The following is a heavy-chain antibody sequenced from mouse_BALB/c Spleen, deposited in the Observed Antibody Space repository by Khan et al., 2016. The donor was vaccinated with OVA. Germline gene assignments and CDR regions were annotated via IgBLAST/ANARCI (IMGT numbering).Heavy chain of an antibody. J-gene: IGHJ4*01. V-gene: IGHV2-6-1*01. Sequence: VQLVESGPGLVAPSQSLSVTCTISGFSLTNYGVHWVRQPPGKGLEWLVVIWSDGSATYNSGLQSRLSITKDNSRNQVFLKMNSLQTDDTAMYYCARQPYYHYYIMDYGGQGTSVTVSS. CDR2: IWSDGSA. D-gene: IGHD2-10*01. CDR1: GFSLTNYG. CDR3: ARQPYYHYYIMDY.